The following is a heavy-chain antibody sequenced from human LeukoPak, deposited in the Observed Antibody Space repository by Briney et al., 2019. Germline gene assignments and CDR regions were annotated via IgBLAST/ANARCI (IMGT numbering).Heavy chain of an antibody. J-gene: IGHJ5*02. CDR1: GGSLSSYY. Sequence: SETLSLTCTVSGGSLSSYYWSWIRQPAGKGLEWVGRIYTSGSPNYNPSLKSRVPMSADTSKNQFSLKLSSLTAADTAVYYCARDSYYYDSSGYSFGGFDPWGQGTLVTVSS. CDR2: IYTSGSP. D-gene: IGHD3-22*01. CDR3: ARDSYYYDSSGYSFGGFDP. V-gene: IGHV4-4*07.